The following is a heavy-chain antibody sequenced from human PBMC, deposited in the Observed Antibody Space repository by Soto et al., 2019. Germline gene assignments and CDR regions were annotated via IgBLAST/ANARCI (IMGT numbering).Heavy chain of an antibody. D-gene: IGHD2-15*01. CDR1: GFTFSSYA. V-gene: IGHV3-23*01. CDR2: ISGSGGST. J-gene: IGHJ4*02. CDR3: AKDRRYCSGGSCYRPPYYFDY. Sequence: GGSLRLSCAASGFTFSSYAMSWVRQAPGKGLEWVSAISGSGGSTYYADSVKGRFTISRDNSKNTLYLQMNSLRAEDTAVYYCAKDRRYCSGGSCYRPPYYFDYWGQGTLVTVSS.